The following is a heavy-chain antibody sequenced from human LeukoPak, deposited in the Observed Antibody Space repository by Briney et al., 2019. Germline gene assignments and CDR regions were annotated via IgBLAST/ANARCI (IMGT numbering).Heavy chain of an antibody. J-gene: IGHJ4*02. CDR2: ISYDGSNK. D-gene: IGHD3-3*01. Sequence: GGSLRLSCAASGFTFSSYAMHWVRQAPGKGLEWVAVISYDGSNKYYADSVKGRFTISRDNSKNTLYLQMNSLRAEDTAMYYCMRSQRTIFGVVTFGGGYWGQGTLVTVSS. CDR3: MRSQRTIFGVVTFGGGY. V-gene: IGHV3-30-3*01. CDR1: GFTFSSYA.